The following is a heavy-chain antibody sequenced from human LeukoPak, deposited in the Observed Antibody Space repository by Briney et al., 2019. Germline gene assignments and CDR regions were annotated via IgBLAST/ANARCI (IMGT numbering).Heavy chain of an antibody. J-gene: IGHJ4*02. CDR1: GFTFSSYS. CDR3: AREMTIITYSFDS. V-gene: IGHV3-23*01. CDR2: ISETGGTI. Sequence: GGSLTLSCAVSGFTFSSYSMTWVRQAPGKGLEWVSAISETGGTIHYADSVRGRFIISRDNSKNTLYLQMNSLRAEDTAVYYCAREMTIITYSFDSWGQGTLVTVSS. D-gene: IGHD5-24*01.